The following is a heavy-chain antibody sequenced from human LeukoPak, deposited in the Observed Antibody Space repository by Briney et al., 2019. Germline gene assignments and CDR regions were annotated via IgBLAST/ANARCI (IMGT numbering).Heavy chain of an antibody. Sequence: SETLSLTCTESSDSISSSSYYWGWIRQPPGKGLEWIGNIYYSGLTYYNPSLKSRVSLSVDTSKNQFSLKLHSVTAADTAVYYCARVPSTGWNIDYWGQGILVTVSS. J-gene: IGHJ4*02. V-gene: IGHV4-39*07. CDR2: IYYSGLT. CDR1: SDSISSSSYY. CDR3: ARVPSTGWNIDY. D-gene: IGHD1/OR15-1a*01.